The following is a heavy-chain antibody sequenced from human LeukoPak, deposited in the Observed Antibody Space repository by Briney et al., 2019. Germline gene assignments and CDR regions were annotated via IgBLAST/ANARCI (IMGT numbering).Heavy chain of an antibody. J-gene: IGHJ4*02. CDR2: IWYDGSIE. Sequence: GRSLRLSCAASGFTFSRYGMHWVRQAPGKGLEWVAVIWYDGSIEYYADSVKGRFTVSKDNSKNTLYLQMNSLRVEDTAIYYCAKADEMSMDYWGQGTLVTVSS. CDR3: AKADEMSMDY. D-gene: IGHD5-24*01. CDR1: GFTFSRYG. V-gene: IGHV3-33*06.